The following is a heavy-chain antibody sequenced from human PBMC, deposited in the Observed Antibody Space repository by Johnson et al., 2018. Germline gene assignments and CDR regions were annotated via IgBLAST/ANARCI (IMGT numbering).Heavy chain of an antibody. V-gene: IGHV3-7*01. Sequence: VQLLESGGGLVQPGGSLRLSCVASGFTFSNYWMSWVRQAPGTGLEWVASIKDDGSETYYVDSGKGRFTTSRDNAKNSLYLPMNSLTADDTAVYFCARGRRPDYWGQGTLVTVSS. CDR1: GFTFSNYW. CDR3: ARGRRPDY. J-gene: IGHJ4*02. CDR2: IKDDGSET.